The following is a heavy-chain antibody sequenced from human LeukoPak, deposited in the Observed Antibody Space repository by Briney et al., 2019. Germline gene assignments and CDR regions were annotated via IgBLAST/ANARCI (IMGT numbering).Heavy chain of an antibody. J-gene: IGHJ6*03. Sequence: SETLSLTYTVSGGSISSYYWSWIRQPAGKGLEWIGRIYTSGSTNYNPSLKSRVTMSVDTSKNQFSLKLSSVTAADAAVYYCARAIDGSYYDSSGYLPFYYYYYYMDVWGKGTTVTISS. CDR3: ARAIDGSYYDSSGYLPFYYYYYYMDV. CDR1: GGSISSYY. CDR2: IYTSGST. V-gene: IGHV4-4*07. D-gene: IGHD3-22*01.